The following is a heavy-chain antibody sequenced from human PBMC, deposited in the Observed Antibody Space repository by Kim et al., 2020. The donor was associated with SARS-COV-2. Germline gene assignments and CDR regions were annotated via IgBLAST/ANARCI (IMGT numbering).Heavy chain of an antibody. D-gene: IGHD3-16*01. CDR1: GFTFSDHY. CDR2: TRNKANSYTT. Sequence: GGSLRLSCAASGFTFSDHYMDWVRQAPGKGLEWVGRTRNKANSYTTEYAASVKGRFTISRDDSKNSLYLQMNSLKTEDTAVYYCARVHWGSFDYWGQGTLVTVSS. CDR3: ARVHWGSFDY. V-gene: IGHV3-72*01. J-gene: IGHJ4*02.